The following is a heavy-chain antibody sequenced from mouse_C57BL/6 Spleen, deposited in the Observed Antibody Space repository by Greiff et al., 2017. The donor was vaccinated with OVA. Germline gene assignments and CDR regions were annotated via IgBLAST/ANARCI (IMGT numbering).Heavy chain of an antibody. CDR3: ASPPDYGAFDY. CDR2: INPSSGYT. V-gene: IGHV1-4*01. Sequence: QVQLQQSGAELARPGASVKMSCKASGYTFTSYTMHWVKQRPGQGLEWIGYINPSSGYTKYNQKFKDKATLTADKSSSTAYMQLNSLTSEDSAVYDCASPPDYGAFDYWGQGTTLTVSS. CDR1: GYTFTSYT. D-gene: IGHD1-1*02. J-gene: IGHJ2*01.